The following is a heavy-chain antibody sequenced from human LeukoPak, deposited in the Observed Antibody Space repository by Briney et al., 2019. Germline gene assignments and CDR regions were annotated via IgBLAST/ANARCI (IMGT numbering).Heavy chain of an antibody. V-gene: IGHV3-33*01. CDR1: GFTFSIYG. CDR2: IWYDGSNK. CDR3: AMNTVARGSYYYYGMDV. Sequence: PGGSLRLSCAASGFTFSIYGMHWVRQAPGKGLEWVAVIWYDGSNKYYADSVKGRFTISRDNSKNTLYLQMNSLRAEDTAVYYCAMNTVARGSYYYYGMDVWGQGTTVTVSS. D-gene: IGHD4-23*01. J-gene: IGHJ6*02.